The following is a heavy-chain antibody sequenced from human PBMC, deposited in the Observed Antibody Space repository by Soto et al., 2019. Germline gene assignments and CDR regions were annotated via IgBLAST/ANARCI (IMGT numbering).Heavy chain of an antibody. V-gene: IGHV4-4*02. J-gene: IGHJ5*02. CDR3: ARSYYDSTGFAVDP. CDR1: GASISSTYW. D-gene: IGHD3-22*01. Sequence: AETLSLTCFDSGASISSTYWWSWVRQTPGKRLEWIGQIYHTGTTSYNPSLKNRVTISLDKSNNQFSLKLTSVTASDTAVYYCARSYYDSTGFAVDPWGQGTLVTVSS. CDR2: IYHTGTT.